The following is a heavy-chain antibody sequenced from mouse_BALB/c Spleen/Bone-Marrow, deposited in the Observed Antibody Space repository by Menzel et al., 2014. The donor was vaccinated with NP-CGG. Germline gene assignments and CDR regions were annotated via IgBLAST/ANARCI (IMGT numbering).Heavy chain of an antibody. CDR3: XXXXXXD. J-gene: IGHJ2*01. CDR1: GYTFTSYW. V-gene: IGHV1-7*01. CDR2: INPSTGYT. Sequence: QVQLQQSGAELAKPGASVKMSCKASGYTFTSYWMHWVKQRPGQGLEWIGYINPSTGYTEYNQKFKDKATLTADKSSSTAYXXLXSLTSEDAAVXXXXXXXXXDXGQGTTLTVSS.